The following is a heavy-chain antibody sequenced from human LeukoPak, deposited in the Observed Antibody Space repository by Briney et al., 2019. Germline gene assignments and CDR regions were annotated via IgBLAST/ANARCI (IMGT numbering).Heavy chain of an antibody. CDR3: ARHIRGAAAGDYYYYMDV. CDR2: IYPGDSDT. D-gene: IGHD6-13*01. J-gene: IGHJ6*03. Sequence: GASLQISCKGSGYIFTSYWIGWVRPLPGKGLEWMGIIYPGDSDTRYSPSFQGQVTISADKSNSTAYLQWRSLKASDTAMYYCARHIRGAAAGDYYYYMDVWGKGTTVTVSS. CDR1: GYIFTSYW. V-gene: IGHV5-51*01.